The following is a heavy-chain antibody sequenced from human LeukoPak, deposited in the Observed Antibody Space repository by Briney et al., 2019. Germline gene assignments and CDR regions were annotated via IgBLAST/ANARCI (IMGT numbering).Heavy chain of an antibody. CDR2: ISSSSSYI. V-gene: IGHV3-21*01. CDR1: GFTFSSYS. D-gene: IGHD6-13*01. CDR3: ARDGAAGPYYYYGMAV. Sequence: GGSLRLSCAASGFTFSSYSMNWVRQAPGKGLEWVSSISSSSSYIYYADSVKGRFTISRDNAKNSLYLQMNSLRAEDTAVYYCARDGAAGPYYYYGMAVWGQGTTVTVSS. J-gene: IGHJ6*02.